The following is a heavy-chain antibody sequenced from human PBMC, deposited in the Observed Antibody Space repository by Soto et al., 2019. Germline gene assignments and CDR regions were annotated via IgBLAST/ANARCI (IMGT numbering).Heavy chain of an antibody. Sequence: EVQLVQSGAEVKKPGESLKISCKGSGYSFTSYWIGWVRQMPGKGLEWMGIIYPGDSDTRYSPSFQGQVTISADKSISTAYLQWSSLKASDTAMYYCARPGHDYGDYRRVGAPYWYFDLWGRGTLVTVSS. J-gene: IGHJ2*01. V-gene: IGHV5-51*01. CDR2: IYPGDSDT. CDR3: ARPGHDYGDYRRVGAPYWYFDL. D-gene: IGHD4-17*01. CDR1: GYSFTSYW.